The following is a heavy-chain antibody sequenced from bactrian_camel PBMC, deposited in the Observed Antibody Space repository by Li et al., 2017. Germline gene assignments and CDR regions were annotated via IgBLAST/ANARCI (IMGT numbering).Heavy chain of an antibody. V-gene: IGHV3S54*01. J-gene: IGHJ6*01. Sequence: VQLVESGGGLVQPGGSLTLSCAPSENTYETTCMAWFRQVPGKEREVVARIATGSGNTYYADSVKGRFTISQDNAKNTVYLQMNSLKPEDTAMYYCAARGPYCYTKLSVRDFTYWGQGTQVTVS. CDR3: AARGPYCYTKLSVRDFTY. CDR2: IATGSGNT. CDR1: ENTYETTC. D-gene: IGHD2*01.